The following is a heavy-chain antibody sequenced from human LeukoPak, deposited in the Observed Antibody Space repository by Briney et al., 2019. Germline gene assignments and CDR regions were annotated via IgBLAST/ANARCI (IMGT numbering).Heavy chain of an antibody. CDR2: IYTSGST. V-gene: IGHV4-61*02. CDR3: ARGSSYLFY. CDR1: GGSISSGSYY. Sequence: SETLSLTCTVSGGSISSGSYYWSWIRQPAGTGLEWIGRIYTSGSTNYNPSLKSRVTISVDTSKNQFSLKLSSVTAADTAVYYCARGSSYLFYWGQGTLVTVSS. J-gene: IGHJ4*02. D-gene: IGHD3-10*01.